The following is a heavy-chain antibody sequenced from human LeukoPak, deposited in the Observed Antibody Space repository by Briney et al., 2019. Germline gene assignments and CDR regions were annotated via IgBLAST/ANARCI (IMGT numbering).Heavy chain of an antibody. J-gene: IGHJ4*02. V-gene: IGHV3-23*01. CDR3: AKDVVPDSGWDLDH. CDR2: IYGSGERT. CDR1: GFTFSTYS. D-gene: IGHD6-19*01. Sequence: GGSPRLSCAASGFTFSTYSMTWVRQAPGKGLEWVSSIYGSGERTFYADSVRGRFTVSRDNSENTLYLEMNSLRAEDTAVYFCAKDVVPDSGWDLDHWGQGTLVTVSS.